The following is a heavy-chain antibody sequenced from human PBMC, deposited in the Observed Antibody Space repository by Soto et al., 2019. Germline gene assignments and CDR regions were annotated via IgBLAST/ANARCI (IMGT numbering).Heavy chain of an antibody. CDR1: GFTFSSYA. Sequence: GGSLRLSCAASGFTFSSYAMQWVRQAPGKGLEWVSYLSGSSSPIHYADSVKGRFTISRDNAKNSLFLQMNSLRDEDTAVYYCARGPNYNGYFDYWGQGTLVTVSS. V-gene: IGHV3-48*02. CDR3: ARGPNYNGYFDY. D-gene: IGHD1-7*01. J-gene: IGHJ4*02. CDR2: LSGSSSPI.